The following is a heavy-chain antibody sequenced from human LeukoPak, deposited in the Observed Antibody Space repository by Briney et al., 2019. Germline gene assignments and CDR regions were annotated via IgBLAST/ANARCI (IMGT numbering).Heavy chain of an antibody. CDR3: ARDSGGYDFRGVYYYYYMDV. D-gene: IGHD5-12*01. CDR1: GGTFSSYA. Sequence: SVKVSCKASGGTFSSYAISWVRQAPGQGLEWMGGIIPIFGTANYAQKFQGRVTITTDESTSTAYMELSSLRSEDTAVYYCARDSGGYDFRGVYYYYYMDVWGKGPRSPSP. V-gene: IGHV1-69*05. CDR2: IIPIFGTA. J-gene: IGHJ6*03.